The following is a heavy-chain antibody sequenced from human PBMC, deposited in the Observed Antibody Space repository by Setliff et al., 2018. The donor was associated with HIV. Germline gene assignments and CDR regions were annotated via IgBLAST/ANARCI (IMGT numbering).Heavy chain of an antibody. D-gene: IGHD5-12*01. J-gene: IGHJ6*03. Sequence: SETLSLTCAVYGGSFSEYYWSWIRQSPGKGLEWIGEINHSGSTHYNPPLTSRATISVDTSKNQFSLRLNSVTAADTAVYYCARGATLLPGYSDRWEYFYMDVWGKGTTVTVS. CDR2: INHSGST. CDR3: ARGATLLPGYSDRWEYFYMDV. V-gene: IGHV4-34*01. CDR1: GGSFSEYY.